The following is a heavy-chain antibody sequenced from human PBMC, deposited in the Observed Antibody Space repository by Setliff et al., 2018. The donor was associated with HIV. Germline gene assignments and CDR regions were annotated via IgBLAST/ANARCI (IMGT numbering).Heavy chain of an antibody. J-gene: IGHJ6*03. CDR2: IYYSGST. CDR1: GGSIINYF. V-gene: IGHV4-59*12. Sequence: SETLSLTCSVTGGSIINYFWGWIRMPPGKGLEWIGYIYYSGSTDYNPSLKSRVTISVDTSKNQFSLKLSSVTAADTAVYYCARGLVVVTDSDYDTNYYYYYYMDVWGKGTTVTVSS. CDR3: ARGLVVVTDSDYDTNYYYYYYMDV. D-gene: IGHD5-12*01.